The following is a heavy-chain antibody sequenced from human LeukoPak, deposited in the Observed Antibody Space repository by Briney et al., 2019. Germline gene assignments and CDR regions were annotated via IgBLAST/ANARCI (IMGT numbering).Heavy chain of an antibody. CDR2: INGGDYDT. D-gene: IGHD3-10*01. CDR1: GFILSDYG. V-gene: IGHV3-23*01. CDR3: AREAFGFSYSER. J-gene: IGHJ4*02. Sequence: PGGSLRLSCAVSGFILSDYGMSWVRQAPRGGLEWVSAINGGDYDTYYADSVKGRFTISRDNSKSMLYLQMDSLRDDDTAIYYCAREAFGFSYSERWGQGILVTVSS.